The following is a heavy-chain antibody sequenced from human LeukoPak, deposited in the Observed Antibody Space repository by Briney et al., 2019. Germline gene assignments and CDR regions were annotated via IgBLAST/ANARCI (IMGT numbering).Heavy chain of an antibody. J-gene: IGHJ5*02. Sequence: SVKVSCKASGGTFSSYAISWVRQAPGQGLEWMGGIIPIFGTANYAQKFQGRVTIIADESTSTAYMELSSLRSEDTAVYYCARDDYYDSSGYSPYNWFDPWGQGTLVTVSS. CDR2: IIPIFGTA. CDR3: ARDDYYDSSGYSPYNWFDP. CDR1: GGTFSSYA. V-gene: IGHV1-69*01. D-gene: IGHD3-22*01.